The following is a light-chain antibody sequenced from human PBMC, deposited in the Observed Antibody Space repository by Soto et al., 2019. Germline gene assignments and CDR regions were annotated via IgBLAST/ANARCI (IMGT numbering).Light chain of an antibody. Sequence: EVVMTQSPAALSVSPGERATLSCRASQSINSNLAWYQQKPGQAPRLLIYGASTLATGIPARFSGAGSGTDLTRTISSLQSEDFAVYYCQQYNTWPGWTFGQGTKVEIK. CDR2: GAS. CDR1: QSINSN. J-gene: IGKJ1*01. V-gene: IGKV3-15*01. CDR3: QQYNTWPGWT.